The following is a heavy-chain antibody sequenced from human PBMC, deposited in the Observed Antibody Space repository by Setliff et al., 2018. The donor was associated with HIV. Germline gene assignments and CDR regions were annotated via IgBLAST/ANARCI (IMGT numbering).Heavy chain of an antibody. CDR2: IYTSGST. V-gene: IGHV4-4*09. Sequence: SETLSLTCTVSGGSIRSYYWSWIRQPPGKGLEWIGYIYTSGSTNYNPSLKSRVTISLDTSKNQFSLQLNSVTPEDTAVYYCVRENDLLDAFDIWGQGTMVTVSS. J-gene: IGHJ3*02. CDR1: GGSIRSYY. CDR3: VRENDLLDAFDI. D-gene: IGHD1-1*01.